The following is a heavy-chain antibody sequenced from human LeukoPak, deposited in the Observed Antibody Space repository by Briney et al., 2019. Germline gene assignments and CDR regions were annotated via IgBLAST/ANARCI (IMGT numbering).Heavy chain of an antibody. CDR2: ISSSSSYI. Sequence: GGSLRLSCAASGFTFSSYSMNWVRQAPGKGLEWVSSISSSSSYIYYADSVKGRFTISRDNAKNSLYLQMNSLRAEDTAVYYCARDPPSPVNRDVHFDYWGQGTVVTVSS. J-gene: IGHJ4*02. V-gene: IGHV3-21*01. CDR3: ARDPPSPVNRDVHFDY. CDR1: GFTFSSYS. D-gene: IGHD5-24*01.